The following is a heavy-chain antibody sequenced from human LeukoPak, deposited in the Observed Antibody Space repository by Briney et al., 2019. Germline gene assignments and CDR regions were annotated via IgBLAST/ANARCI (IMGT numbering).Heavy chain of an antibody. V-gene: IGHV1-69*01. J-gene: IGHJ4*02. D-gene: IGHD2-15*01. Sequence: SVKVSCKASGGTFSSYAISWVRQAPGQGLEWMGGIIPIFGTADYAQKFQGRVTITADESTSTAYMELRSLRSDDTAVYYCARTGYCSGGSCYWSASDYWGQGTLVTVSS. CDR1: GGTFSSYA. CDR2: IIPIFGTA. CDR3: ARTGYCSGGSCYWSASDY.